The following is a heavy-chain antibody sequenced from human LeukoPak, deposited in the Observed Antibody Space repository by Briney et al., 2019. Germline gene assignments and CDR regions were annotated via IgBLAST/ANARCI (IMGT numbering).Heavy chain of an antibody. CDR1: GVSISSGGYY. J-gene: IGHJ4*02. CDR3: ARGAALYYFDW. Sequence: SETRSLTCTVSGVSISSGGYYWSWIRQPAGKGLEWIGRMYTSGITNYNPSLGSRVTISLDTSENKFSLKLSSVTAADTAVYYCARGAALYYFDWWGQGTLVTVSS. D-gene: IGHD6-13*01. V-gene: IGHV4-61*02. CDR2: MYTSGIT.